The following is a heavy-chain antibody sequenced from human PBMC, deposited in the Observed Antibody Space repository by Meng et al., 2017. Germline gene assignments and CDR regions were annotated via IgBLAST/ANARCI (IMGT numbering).Heavy chain of an antibody. CDR2: IIPIFGTA. CDR3: ARVPGQQLGLGSVWFDP. Sequence: SVKVSCKASGGTFSSYAISWVRQAPGQGLEWMGGIIPIFGTANYAQKFQGRVTITADESTSTAYMELSSLRSEDTAVYYCARVPGQQLGLGSVWFDPWGQGTLVTVSS. D-gene: IGHD6-13*01. J-gene: IGHJ5*02. V-gene: IGHV1-69*13. CDR1: GGTFSSYA.